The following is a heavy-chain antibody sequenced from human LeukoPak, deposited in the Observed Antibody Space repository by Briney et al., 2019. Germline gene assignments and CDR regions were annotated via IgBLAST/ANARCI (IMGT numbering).Heavy chain of an antibody. V-gene: IGHV5-10-1*01. Sequence: GGSLQISWKGSGSRFTSYWITWVREMPGKGLEWMGRIDPSDSYTNYSPSFQGHVTISADKPISTAYLQWSSLKASDTAMYYCARWMVRGRPLDCWGEGTLVTVSS. CDR2: IDPSDSYT. CDR1: GSRFTSYW. J-gene: IGHJ4*02. D-gene: IGHD3-10*01. CDR3: ARWMVRGRPLDC.